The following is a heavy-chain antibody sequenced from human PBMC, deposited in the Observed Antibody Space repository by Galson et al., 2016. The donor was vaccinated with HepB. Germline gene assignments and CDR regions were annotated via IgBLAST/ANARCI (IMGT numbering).Heavy chain of an antibody. CDR3: VHRFGARDYEY. J-gene: IGHJ4*02. Sequence: PALVKPTQTLTLTCTFSGFSLSTSAMAVGWIRQPPGKALEWLAPIYWANDQRYSPSLERRLSISKDTSRNPVVLTMTNMDTVDTATYYSVHRFGARDYEYWGQGILVTVSS. CDR1: GFSLSTSAMA. V-gene: IGHV2-5*02. CDR2: IYWANDQ. D-gene: IGHD3-10*01.